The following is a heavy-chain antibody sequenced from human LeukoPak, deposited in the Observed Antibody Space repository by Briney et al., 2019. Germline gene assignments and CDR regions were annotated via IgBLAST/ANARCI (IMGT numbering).Heavy chain of an antibody. CDR3: ARGYSSSWDTYFDY. J-gene: IGHJ4*02. CDR1: GGSISSSSYY. D-gene: IGHD6-13*01. CDR2: IYYSGST. Sequence: SETLSLTCTVSGGSISSSSYYWGWIRQPPGKGLEWIGSIYYSGSTYYNPSLKSRVTISVDTSKNQFSLKLSSVTAADTAVYYCARGYSSSWDTYFDYWGQGTLVTVSS. V-gene: IGHV4-39*07.